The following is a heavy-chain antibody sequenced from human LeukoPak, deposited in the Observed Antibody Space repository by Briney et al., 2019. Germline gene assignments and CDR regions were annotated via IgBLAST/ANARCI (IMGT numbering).Heavy chain of an antibody. CDR3: ATRVVIATKRYYYYYMDV. CDR1: GFTFSDYT. V-gene: IGHV3-21*01. Sequence: GGSLRLSCAASGFTFSDYTMNWVRQAPGKGLEWVSSISSGGTYKYYADSVKGRFTISRDNAQNSLYLQMNSLRAEDTAVYYCATRVVIATKRYYYYYMDVWGKGTTVTVSS. CDR2: ISSGGTYK. J-gene: IGHJ6*03. D-gene: IGHD2-21*01.